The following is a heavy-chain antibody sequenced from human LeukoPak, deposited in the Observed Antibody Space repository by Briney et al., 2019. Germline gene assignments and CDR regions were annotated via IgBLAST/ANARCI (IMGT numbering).Heavy chain of an antibody. CDR3: ARASYILDTAMVEWRLDY. J-gene: IGHJ4*02. CDR1: GGSISSYY. D-gene: IGHD5-18*01. CDR2: THYSGST. V-gene: IGHV4-59*01. Sequence: SETLSLTCTVSGGSISSYYWSWIRQPPGEGLEWIGYTHYSGSTSYNPSLKSRVIISVDTSKNQFSLQLSFVTAADTAVYYCARASYILDTAMVEWRLDYWGQGTLVTVSS.